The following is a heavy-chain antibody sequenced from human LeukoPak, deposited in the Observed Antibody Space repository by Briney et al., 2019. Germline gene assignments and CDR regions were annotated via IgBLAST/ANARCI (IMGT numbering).Heavy chain of an antibody. CDR3: ARHEGRVGATDY. V-gene: IGHV4-59*08. D-gene: IGHD1-26*01. J-gene: IGHJ4*02. Sequence: PSETLSLTCTVSGGSISSYYWSWIRQPPGKGLEWIGYIYYSGSTNYNPSLKSRVTISVDTSKNQFSLKLSSVTAADTAVYYCARHEGRVGATDYWGQGTLVTVSS. CDR1: GGSISSYY. CDR2: IYYSGST.